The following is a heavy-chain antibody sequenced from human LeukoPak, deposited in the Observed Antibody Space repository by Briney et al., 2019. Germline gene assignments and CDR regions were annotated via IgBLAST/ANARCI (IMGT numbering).Heavy chain of an antibody. CDR2: IYFSGST. J-gene: IGHJ4*02. CDR3: ARGWFGEWTFDS. CDR1: GGSIGNYY. D-gene: IGHD3-10*01. Sequence: SETLSLTCTVSGGSIGNYYWSWLRQPPGRGLEWMGYIYFSGSTNYNPSLKSRGTILLDTSKNQFSLKVSSVTAADTAVYYCARGWFGEWTFDSWAQGPLVTVSS. V-gene: IGHV4-59*08.